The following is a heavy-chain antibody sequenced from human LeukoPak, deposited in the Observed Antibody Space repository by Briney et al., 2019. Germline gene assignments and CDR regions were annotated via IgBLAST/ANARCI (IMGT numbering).Heavy chain of an antibody. Sequence: GGSLRLSCAASGFTFSTYWMHCVRQAPGNGLVWVSRINPDGSRTDYADSVKGRFTISRDNTKNTLYLQMNSLRADDTAVYYCAKDSGTYYNGFDYWGQGTLVAVSS. D-gene: IGHD1-26*01. CDR2: INPDGSRT. V-gene: IGHV3-74*01. CDR3: AKDSGTYYNGFDY. J-gene: IGHJ4*02. CDR1: GFTFSTYW.